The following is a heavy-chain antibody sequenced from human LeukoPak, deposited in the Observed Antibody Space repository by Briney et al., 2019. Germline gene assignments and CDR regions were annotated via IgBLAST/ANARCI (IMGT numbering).Heavy chain of an antibody. J-gene: IGHJ4*02. V-gene: IGHV4-34*01. D-gene: IGHD4-23*01. CDR2: INHSGST. CDR3: ASKPADYGGNTSPFDY. CDR1: GGSFSGSY. Sequence: ASETLSLTCAVYGGSFSGSYWSWIRQPPGKGLEWIGEINHSGSTNYNPSLKSRVTISVDTSKNQFSLKLSSVTAADTAVYYCASKPADYGGNTSPFDYWGQGTLVTVSS.